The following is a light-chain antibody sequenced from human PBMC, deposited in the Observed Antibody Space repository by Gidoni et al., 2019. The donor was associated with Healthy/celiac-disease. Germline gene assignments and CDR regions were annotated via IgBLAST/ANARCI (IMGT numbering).Light chain of an antibody. CDR2: WAS. CDR3: QQYYSTPPYT. J-gene: IGKJ2*01. Sequence: DIVMTQSPASLAVSPGERDTINCKSSQSVLYSSNNKNYLAWYQQKPGQPPKLLIYWASTRESGVPDRFSGSGSGTDFTLTISSLQAEDVAVYYCQQYYSTPPYTFGQGTKLEIK. V-gene: IGKV4-1*01. CDR1: QSVLYSSNNKNY.